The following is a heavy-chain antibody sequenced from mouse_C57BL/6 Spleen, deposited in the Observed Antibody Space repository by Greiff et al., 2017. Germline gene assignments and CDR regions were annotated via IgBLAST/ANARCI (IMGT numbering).Heavy chain of an antibody. D-gene: IGHD1-1*01. J-gene: IGHJ1*03. Sequence: VQLQQSGAELVRPGTSVKMSCKASGYTFTNYWIGWAKQRPGHGLEWIGDIYPGGGYTNYNEKFKGKATLTADKSSSTAYMQFSSLTSEDSAIYYCARKLNYCGSSAWYFEVWGTGTTVTVSS. CDR1: GYTFTNYW. CDR2: IYPGGGYT. V-gene: IGHV1-63*01. CDR3: ARKLNYCGSSAWYFEV.